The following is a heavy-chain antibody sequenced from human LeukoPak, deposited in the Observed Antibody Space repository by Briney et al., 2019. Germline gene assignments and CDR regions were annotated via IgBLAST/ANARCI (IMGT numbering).Heavy chain of an antibody. CDR1: GGSIRNYY. CDR3: ARICGGDCYSYYFDY. D-gene: IGHD2-21*02. J-gene: IGHJ4*02. Sequence: PSETLSLTCTVSGGSIRNYYWSWIRQPPGKGLEWIGEINHSGSTNYNPSLKSRVTISVDTSKNQFSLKLSSVTAADTAVYYCARICGGDCYSYYFDYWGQGTLVTVSS. V-gene: IGHV4-34*01. CDR2: INHSGST.